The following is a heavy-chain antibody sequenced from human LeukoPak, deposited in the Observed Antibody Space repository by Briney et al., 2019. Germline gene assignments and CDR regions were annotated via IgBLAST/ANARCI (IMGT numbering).Heavy chain of an antibody. Sequence: PGGSLRLSCAASGFTVSSYWIHWVRQAPGKGLVWVSLIRRDGTTSFAASVQGRFTISRDNATNTLYLQMNSLAAEDTAVYYCARDAGQATPFDYWGPGTLVTVSS. CDR1: GFTVSSYW. J-gene: IGHJ4*02. CDR3: ARDAGQATPFDY. V-gene: IGHV3-74*01. CDR2: IRRDGTT. D-gene: IGHD2-15*01.